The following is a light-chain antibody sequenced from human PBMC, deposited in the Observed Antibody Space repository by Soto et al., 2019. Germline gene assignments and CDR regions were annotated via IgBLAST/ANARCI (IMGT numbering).Light chain of an antibody. V-gene: IGKV3-11*01. CDR1: QSVSSY. CDR2: DAS. J-gene: IGKJ5*01. CDR3: QQRSNWIT. Sequence: EVVLTQSPATLSLSPGESATLSCRASQSVSSYLAWYQQKPGQAPRLLIYDASNRATGIPARFSGSGSGTDFTLTIRGLEPEDFAVYYCQQRSNWITFGQGTRLEIK.